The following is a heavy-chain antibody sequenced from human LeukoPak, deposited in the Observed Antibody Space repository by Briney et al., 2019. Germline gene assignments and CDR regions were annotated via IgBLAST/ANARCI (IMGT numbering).Heavy chain of an antibody. CDR1: GYSISSGYY. D-gene: IGHD3-10*01. J-gene: IGHJ4*02. V-gene: IGHV4-38-2*02. CDR2: IYHSGST. Sequence: TSETLSLTCTVSGYSISSGYYWGWIRQPPGKGLEWIGSIYHSGSTYYNPSLKSRVTISVDTSKNQFSLKLSSVTAADTAVYYCAREARSGVRGVIMQLFDYWGQGTLVTVSS. CDR3: AREARSGVRGVIMQLFDY.